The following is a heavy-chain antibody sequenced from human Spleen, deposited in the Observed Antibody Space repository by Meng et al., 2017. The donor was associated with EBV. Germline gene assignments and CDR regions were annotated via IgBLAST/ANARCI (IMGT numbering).Heavy chain of an antibody. J-gene: IGHJ4*02. CDR2: VNPNSGAT. CDR3: ARDDRTGRGEPFIY. CDR1: GYSFTDYY. V-gene: IGHV1-2*06. Sequence: QVQLVQSGGVVKKPGDSGKVSCKAFGYSFTDYYIPWVRQAPGQGLEWMGRVNPNSGATNYAPRFQDRVTMTTDTSVSTAYMELDRLKSDDSAVYYCARDDRTGRGEPFIYWGQGALVTVSS. D-gene: IGHD3/OR15-3a*01.